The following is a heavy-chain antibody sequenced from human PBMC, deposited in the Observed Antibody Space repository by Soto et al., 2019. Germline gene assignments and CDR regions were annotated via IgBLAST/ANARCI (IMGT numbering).Heavy chain of an antibody. CDR1: GGSISSSSYY. CDR3: ARYSVGPAAGNWFDP. J-gene: IGHJ5*02. V-gene: IGHV4-39*01. Sequence: SETLSLTCTVSGGSISSSSYYWGGIRQPPGKGLEWIGSIYYSGSTYYNPSLKSRVTISVDTSKNQFSLKLSSVTAADTAVYYCARYSVGPAAGNWFDPWGQGTLVTVSS. D-gene: IGHD2-2*01. CDR2: IYYSGST.